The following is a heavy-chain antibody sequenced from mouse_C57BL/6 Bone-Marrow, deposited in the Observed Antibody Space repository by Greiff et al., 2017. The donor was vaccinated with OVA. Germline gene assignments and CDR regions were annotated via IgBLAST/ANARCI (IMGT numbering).Heavy chain of an antibody. V-gene: IGHV1-55*01. CDR3: ARRGDYNITPSPDYFDD. J-gene: IGHJ2*01. Sequence: QVQLQQPGAELVKPGASVKMSCKASGYTFTSYWITWVKQRPGQGLEWIGDIYPGSGSTNYNEKFKSKATLTVDTSSSTAYMQLSSLTSEDSAVYYCARRGDYNITPSPDYFDDWGQGTTLTVSS. CDR2: IYPGSGST. CDR1: GYTFTSYW. D-gene: IGHD1-2*01.